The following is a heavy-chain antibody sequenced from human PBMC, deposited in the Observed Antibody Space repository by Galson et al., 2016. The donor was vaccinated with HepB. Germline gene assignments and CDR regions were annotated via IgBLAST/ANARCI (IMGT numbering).Heavy chain of an antibody. CDR3: ARDGVVGSLNYHGMDV. Sequence: SETLSPTCVVSGGSISTSNWWTWVRQPPGKGLEWIGEIHHTGSTNYTPSLTSRVTISVDKSKNQFSLTLKSVTAADTAVYYCARDGVVGSLNYHGMDVWGQGTTVTVSS. V-gene: IGHV4-4*02. D-gene: IGHD2-15*01. J-gene: IGHJ6*02. CDR1: GGSISTSNW. CDR2: IHHTGST.